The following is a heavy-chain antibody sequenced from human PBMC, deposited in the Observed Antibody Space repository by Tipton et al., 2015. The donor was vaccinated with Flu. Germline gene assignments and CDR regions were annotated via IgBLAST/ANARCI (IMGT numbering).Heavy chain of an antibody. CDR1: GYTFTSYY. CDR2: INPSGGST. V-gene: IGHV1-46*01. J-gene: IGHJ4*02. D-gene: IGHD6-13*01. CDR3: ARGGSPLPMTRAAAYLYYFDY. Sequence: QLVQSGAEVKKPGASVKVSCKASGYTFTSYYMHWTRQAPGQGLEWMGIINPSGGSTSYAQKFQGRVTMTRDTSTSTVYMELSSLRSEDTAVYYCARGGSPLPMTRAAAYLYYFDYGGQGTLVTVSS.